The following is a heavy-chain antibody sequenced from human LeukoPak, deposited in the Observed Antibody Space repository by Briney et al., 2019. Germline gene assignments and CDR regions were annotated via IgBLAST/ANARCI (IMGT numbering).Heavy chain of an antibody. CDR2: TYYNGNT. V-gene: IGHV4-59*01. Sequence: SETLSLTCTVSGASISSYYWSWIRQPPGKGLEWIGYTYYNGNTTYNPSLKSRVTISVDTSKNQFSLKLSSVTAADTAVYYCARGIVGATRGLFDYWGQGILVTVSS. J-gene: IGHJ4*02. CDR3: ARGIVGATRGLFDY. CDR1: GASISSYY. D-gene: IGHD1-26*01.